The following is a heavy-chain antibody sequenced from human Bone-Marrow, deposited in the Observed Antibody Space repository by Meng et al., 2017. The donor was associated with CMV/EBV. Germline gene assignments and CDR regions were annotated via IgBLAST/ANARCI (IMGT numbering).Heavy chain of an antibody. J-gene: IGHJ5*02. CDR1: GGSRRPNY. CDR2: IYHSGRT. D-gene: IGHD3-22*01. CDR3: ARDQGDYYDSSTYDPIWFDP. V-gene: IGHV4-59*01. Sequence: VKWEEWGPGLVRASETHSLHCSVSGGSRRPNYWSWIRQSPGKGLEWIGYIYHSGRTNYNPSLKSRVTMSVDTSKNQFSLKVNSLTAADTAVYFCARDQGDYYDSSTYDPIWFDPWGQGILVTVSS.